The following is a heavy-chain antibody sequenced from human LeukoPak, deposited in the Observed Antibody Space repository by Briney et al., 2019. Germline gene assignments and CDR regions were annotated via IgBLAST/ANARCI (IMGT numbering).Heavy chain of an antibody. CDR3: ARVPYSGSTPGYFDL. CDR2: IYYSGST. V-gene: IGHV4-59*01. CDR1: GGSISSYY. D-gene: IGHD1-26*01. Sequence: SETLSLTCTVSGGSISSYYWSWIRQPPGRGLEWIGSIYYSGSTNYNPSLKSRVTISVDTSKNQFSLKLSSVTAADTAVYYCARVPYSGSTPGYFDLWGRGTLVTVSS. J-gene: IGHJ2*01.